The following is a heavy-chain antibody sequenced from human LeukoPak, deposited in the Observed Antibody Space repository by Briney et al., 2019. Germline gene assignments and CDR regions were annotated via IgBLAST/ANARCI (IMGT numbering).Heavy chain of an antibody. CDR3: ARLRWPRGGRSSFDY. D-gene: IGHD3-10*01. Sequence: GESLKISCKGSGYSFTSHGIGWVRQMPGKGLEWMGIVNPDDSDTIYSPSFQGQVTISADESITTAYLQWSSLKASDTAMYYCARLRWPRGGRSSFDYWGQGALVTVSS. J-gene: IGHJ4*02. CDR2: VNPDDSDT. CDR1: GYSFTSHG. V-gene: IGHV5-51*01.